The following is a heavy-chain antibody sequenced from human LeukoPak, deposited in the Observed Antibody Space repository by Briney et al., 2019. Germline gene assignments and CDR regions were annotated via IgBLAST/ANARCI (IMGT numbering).Heavy chain of an antibody. CDR2: ISYDGSNK. V-gene: IGHV3-30-3*01. CDR1: GFTFSSYA. J-gene: IGHJ4*02. Sequence: PGGSLRLSCAASGFTFSSYAMHWVRQAPGKGLEWVAVISYDGSNKYYADSVKGRFTISRDDSKNTLYLQMNSLRAEDTAVYYSVAGTYHAFDYWGQGTLVTVSS. D-gene: IGHD6-19*01. CDR3: VAGTYHAFDY.